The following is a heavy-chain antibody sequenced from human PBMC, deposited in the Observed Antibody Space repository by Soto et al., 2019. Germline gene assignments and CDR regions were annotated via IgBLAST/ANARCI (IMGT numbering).Heavy chain of an antibody. J-gene: IGHJ4*02. CDR2: IKSKSDGATT. Sequence: EVQMVESGGGLVNQGGSLRLSCAASGLTLSDAWMNWVRQAPGKGLEWVGRIKSKSDGATTDYATIVKGRFTISRDDSSNTLYLQMNSLKTEDTAVYYCTTDITLILVIKRSAYWGQGTLVTVS. V-gene: IGHV3-15*07. CDR3: TTDITLILVIKRSAY. CDR1: GLTLSDAW. D-gene: IGHD3-22*01.